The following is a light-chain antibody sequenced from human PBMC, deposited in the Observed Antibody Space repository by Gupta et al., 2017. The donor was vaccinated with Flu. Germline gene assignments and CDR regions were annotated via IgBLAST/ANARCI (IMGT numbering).Light chain of an antibody. V-gene: IGLV2-14*01. Sequence: SALTQPASVSGSPGPSVTISCTGTGGAIGANDYVSWYQQVPGEVPKVIIFEVSNRPSGVSDRFSGSKSGDTASLRIASLQAEDEAFYFCTSYADGANAIIFGGGTKVTVL. CDR2: EVS. CDR3: TSYADGANAII. CDR1: GGAIGANDY. J-gene: IGLJ2*01.